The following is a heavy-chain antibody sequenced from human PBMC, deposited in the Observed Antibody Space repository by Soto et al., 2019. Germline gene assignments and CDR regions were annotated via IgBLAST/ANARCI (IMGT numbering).Heavy chain of an antibody. J-gene: IGHJ4*02. CDR1: GFTFSSYA. CDR3: ARDLGYYDSSGYYYSGFDY. V-gene: IGHV3-30-3*01. D-gene: IGHD3-22*01. CDR2: ISYDGSNK. Sequence: GGSLRLSCAASGFTFSSYAMHWVRQAPGKGLEWVAVISYDGSNKYYADSVKGRFTISRDNSKNTLYLQMNSLRAEDTAVYYCARDLGYYDSSGYYYSGFDYWGQGTLVTVSA.